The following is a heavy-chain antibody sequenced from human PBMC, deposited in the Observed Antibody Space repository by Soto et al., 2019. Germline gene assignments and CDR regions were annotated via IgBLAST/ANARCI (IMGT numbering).Heavy chain of an antibody. D-gene: IGHD6-6*01. J-gene: IGHJ6*03. CDR2: IKQDGSEK. Sequence: HPGGSLRLSCAASGFTFSSYWMSWVRQAPGKGLEWVANIKQDGSEKYYVDSVKGRFTISRDNAKNSLYLQMNSLRAEDTAVYYCARDRESIAARPGGWGYYYYYMDVWGKGTTVTVSS. CDR3: ARDRESIAARPGGWGYYYYYMDV. CDR1: GFTFSSYW. V-gene: IGHV3-7*01.